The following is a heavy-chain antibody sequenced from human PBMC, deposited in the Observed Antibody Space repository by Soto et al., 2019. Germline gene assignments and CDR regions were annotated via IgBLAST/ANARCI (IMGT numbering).Heavy chain of an antibody. CDR1: GGTFSSYT. CDR3: AVGGEMARIRPLDY. J-gene: IGHJ4*02. Sequence: QVQLVQSGAEVKKPASSVKVSCKASGGTFSSYTISWVRQAPGQGHEWMGRIIPILGIANYAQKFQGRVTITADKTTSTAYMELSSLRSEDTAVYYCAVGGEMARIRPLDYWGQGTLVTVSS. CDR2: IIPILGIA. D-gene: IGHD5-12*01. V-gene: IGHV1-69*02.